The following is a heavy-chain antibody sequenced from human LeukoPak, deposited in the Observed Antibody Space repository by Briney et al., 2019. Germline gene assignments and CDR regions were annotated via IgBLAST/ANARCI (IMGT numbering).Heavy chain of an antibody. D-gene: IGHD1-20*01. J-gene: IGHJ5*02. CDR1: GGSISRSGYY. Sequence: PSETLSLTCTVSGGSISRSGYYWGWIRQPPGKGLEWIGSVSYSGSTYYNPSVQSRVTISVDTSKNHFYLKLSSVTAADTAVYYCASGGLADNLTWVQGNLVTVSS. CDR2: VSYSGST. CDR3: ASGGLADNLT. V-gene: IGHV4-39*02.